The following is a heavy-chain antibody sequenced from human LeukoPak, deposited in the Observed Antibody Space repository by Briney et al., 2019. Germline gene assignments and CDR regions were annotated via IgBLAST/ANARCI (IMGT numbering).Heavy chain of an antibody. V-gene: IGHV3-48*03. CDR3: ARARGSDYNSSYMAV. J-gene: IGHJ6*03. Sequence: GGSLRLSCVVAGFTFSTYEMNWVRQAPGKGLEWVSHISSGGSTKYYIESVKGRFTISRDNAKNSLSLQMSSLRAEDTAVYYCARARGSDYNSSYMAVWGKGTTVTVSS. CDR1: GFTFSTYE. CDR2: ISSGGSTK. D-gene: IGHD4/OR15-4a*01.